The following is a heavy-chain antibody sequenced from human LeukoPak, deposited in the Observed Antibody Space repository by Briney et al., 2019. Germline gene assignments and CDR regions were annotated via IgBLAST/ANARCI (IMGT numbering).Heavy chain of an antibody. CDR2: ISGGGGTT. CDR1: GFTFSNYA. V-gene: IGHV3-23*01. J-gene: IGHJ3*02. Sequence: GGSLKLSCAASGFTFSNYAMNWVRQAPGKGLEWISRISGGGGTTYHTKSVKGRLTISRDNSKNTLHLEMNSLRVDDTAFYYCAKQSDGDAFDIWGQGTMVTVSS. CDR3: AKQSDGDAFDI.